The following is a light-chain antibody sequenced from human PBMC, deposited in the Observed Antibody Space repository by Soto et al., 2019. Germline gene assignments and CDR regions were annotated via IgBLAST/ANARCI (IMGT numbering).Light chain of an antibody. CDR3: QQYSSYPWT. Sequence: DIQMTQSPSTLSASVGDSVTITCRASQSISNWLAWFQQKPGKAPKLLIYDASTLESGVPSRFSGSGSGTEFTLTISSLQPDDFATYYCQQYSSYPWTFDQGTKVEIK. V-gene: IGKV1-5*01. CDR2: DAS. CDR1: QSISNW. J-gene: IGKJ1*01.